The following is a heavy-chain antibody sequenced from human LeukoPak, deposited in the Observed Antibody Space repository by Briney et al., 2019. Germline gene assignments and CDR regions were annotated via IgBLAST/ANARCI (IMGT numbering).Heavy chain of an antibody. CDR3: ARDSGTSGEVKFDP. V-gene: IGHV4-4*07. CDR2: IYDGGST. J-gene: IGHJ5*02. CDR1: GGSISSYY. D-gene: IGHD3-10*01. Sequence: SETLSLTCTVSGGSISSYYWSWIRQPAGKGLEWIGRIYDGGSTNYNPSLKSRVTMSVDTSKNRISLKLKSVTAADTAVYYCARDSGTSGEVKFDPWGQGALVTVSS.